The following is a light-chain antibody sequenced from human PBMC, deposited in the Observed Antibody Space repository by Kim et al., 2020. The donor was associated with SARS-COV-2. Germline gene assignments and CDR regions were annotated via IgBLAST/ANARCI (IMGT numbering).Light chain of an antibody. CDR3: QQFKDYPLT. CDR2: DAI. J-gene: IGKJ4*01. Sequence: SASVGDRVTITCRASQSINSALAWYQQKPGKAPKFLIYDAISLEDGVPSRFSGSGFGTDFTLTISSLQPEDFATYYCQQFKDYPLTFGGGTKLEIK. CDR1: QSINSA. V-gene: IGKV1D-13*01.